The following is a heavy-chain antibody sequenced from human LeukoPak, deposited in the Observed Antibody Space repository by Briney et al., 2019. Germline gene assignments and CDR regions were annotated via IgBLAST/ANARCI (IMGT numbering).Heavy chain of an antibody. D-gene: IGHD6-19*01. Sequence: PGGSLRLSCVVSGLTSTGYSMTWVRQAPGKGLEWVSSISSSSDYIFYEDSVKGRLTISRDNAKNTLYLQMNSQRVEDTAVYYCARGVAGSFYGDWFDPWGQGTLVTVSS. CDR3: ARGVAGSFYGDWFDP. J-gene: IGHJ5*02. CDR1: GLTSTGYS. V-gene: IGHV3-21*06. CDR2: ISSSSDYI.